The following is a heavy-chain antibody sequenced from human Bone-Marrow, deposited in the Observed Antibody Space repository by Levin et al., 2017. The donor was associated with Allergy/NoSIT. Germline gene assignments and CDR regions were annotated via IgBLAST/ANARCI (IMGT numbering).Heavy chain of an antibody. V-gene: IGHV4-61*01. CDR2: IYYSGST. CDR3: ASTGYYDILTGYGVDY. D-gene: IGHD3-9*01. Sequence: SETLSLTCTVSGGSVSSGSYYWSWIRQPPGTGLEWIGYIYYSGSTNYNPSLKSRVTISVDTSKNQFSLKLSSVTAADTAVYYCASTGYYDILTGYGVDYWGQGTLVTVSS. J-gene: IGHJ4*02. CDR1: GGSVSSGSYY.